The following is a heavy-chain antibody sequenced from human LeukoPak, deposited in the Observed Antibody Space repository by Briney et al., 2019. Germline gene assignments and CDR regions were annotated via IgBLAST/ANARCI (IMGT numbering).Heavy chain of an antibody. J-gene: IGHJ4*02. CDR3: AREAYSSGWYTGGYFDY. V-gene: IGHV3-66*01. CDR1: GFTVSSNY. Sequence: GGSLRLSCAASGFTVSSNYMNWVRQAPGKGLEWVSVIYSGGSTYYADSVKGRFTISRDNSKNTLYPQMNSLRAEDTAVYYCAREAYSSGWYTGGYFDYWGQGTLVTVSS. CDR2: IYSGGST. D-gene: IGHD6-19*01.